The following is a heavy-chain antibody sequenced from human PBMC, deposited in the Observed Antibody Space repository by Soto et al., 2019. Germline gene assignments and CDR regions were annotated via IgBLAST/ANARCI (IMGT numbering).Heavy chain of an antibody. CDR1: GISLRNYA. D-gene: IGHD2-15*01. Sequence: GSLRVSWSVAGISLRNYAIPMVRQAPGRGLEYVSGITSDGDNTWHADSVKDRFTISRDNSEDTLYLQMSSLRVEDTAKYYWVQGNQLLRYYFEFWGPGTLVTASS. J-gene: IGHJ4*01. V-gene: IGHV3-64D*08. CDR2: ITSDGDNT. CDR3: VQGNQLLRYYFEF.